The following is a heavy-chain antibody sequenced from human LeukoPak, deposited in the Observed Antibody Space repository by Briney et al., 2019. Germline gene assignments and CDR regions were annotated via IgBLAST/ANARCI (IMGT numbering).Heavy chain of an antibody. D-gene: IGHD3-10*01. V-gene: IGHV4-59*01. CDR2: IYYSGST. CDR1: GGSISSYC. Sequence: PSETLSLTCTVSGGSISSYCWSWIRQPPGKGLEWIGYIYYSGSTNYNPSLKSRVTISVDTSKNQFSLKLSSVTAADTAVYYCARTLGEGTATWFDPWGQGTLVTVSS. CDR3: ARTLGEGTATWFDP. J-gene: IGHJ5*02.